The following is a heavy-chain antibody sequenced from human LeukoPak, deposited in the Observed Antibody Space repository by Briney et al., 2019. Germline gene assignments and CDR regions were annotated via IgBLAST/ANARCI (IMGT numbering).Heavy chain of an antibody. CDR3: ANEQIAAARSYYFDY. Sequence: GGSLRLSCAASGFTFRSYAMNWVRQAPGRGLEWVSSISGSGGDTYYADSVKGRFTISRDNSKNTLYLQMIRLRVEDAAVYYCANEQIAAARSYYFDYWGQGTLVTVSS. J-gene: IGHJ4*02. CDR1: GFTFRSYA. D-gene: IGHD6-13*01. V-gene: IGHV3-23*01. CDR2: ISGSGGDT.